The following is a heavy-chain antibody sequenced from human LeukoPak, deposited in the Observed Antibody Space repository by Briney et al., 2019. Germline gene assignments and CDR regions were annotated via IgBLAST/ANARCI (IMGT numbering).Heavy chain of an antibody. V-gene: IGHV4-34*01. Sequence: SETLSLTCAVYGGPFSGYYWSWIRQPPGKGLEWIGEINHSGSTNYNPSLKSRVTISVDTSKNQFSLKLSSVTAADTAVYYCARGHSSSRNDYWGQGTLVTVSS. CDR1: GGPFSGYY. J-gene: IGHJ4*02. D-gene: IGHD6-13*01. CDR3: ARGHSSSRNDY. CDR2: INHSGST.